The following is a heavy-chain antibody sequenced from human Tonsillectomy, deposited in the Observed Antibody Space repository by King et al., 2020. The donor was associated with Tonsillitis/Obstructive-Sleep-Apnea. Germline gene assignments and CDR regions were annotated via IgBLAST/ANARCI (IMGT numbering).Heavy chain of an antibody. CDR2: INHSGST. CDR1: GGSFSGYY. CDR3: ARGPNRADYSYYYMAG. V-gene: IGHV4-34*01. J-gene: IGHJ6*03. D-gene: IGHD1-14*01. Sequence: VQLQQWGAGLLKPSETLSLTCDVYGGSFSGYYWSWIRQPPGKGLEWIAEINHSGSTNYNPSLKSRVTISVDTYKNQFSLKLRPVTAADTAVYYCARGPNRADYSYYYMAGWGKGTTVTVSS.